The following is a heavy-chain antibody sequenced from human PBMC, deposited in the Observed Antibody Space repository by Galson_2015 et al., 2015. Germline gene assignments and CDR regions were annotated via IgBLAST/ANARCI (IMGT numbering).Heavy chain of an antibody. D-gene: IGHD6-13*01. Sequence: SLRLSCAASGFTFSTYRMNWVRPAPGQGLEWDSYNSSGSSTIYYADSVKGRFTISRDNAKNSLYLQMNSLRDEDTAVYYCARDLIAAAGTDWYFDLWGRGTLVTVSS. CDR1: GFTFSTYR. CDR2: NSSGSSTI. J-gene: IGHJ2*01. CDR3: ARDLIAAAGTDWYFDL. V-gene: IGHV3-48*02.